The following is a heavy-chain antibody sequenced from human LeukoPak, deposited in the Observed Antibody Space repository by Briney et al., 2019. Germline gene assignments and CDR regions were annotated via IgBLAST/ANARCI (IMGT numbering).Heavy chain of an antibody. CDR1: GFTFSSYA. D-gene: IGHD6-19*01. V-gene: IGHV3-23*01. CDR2: ISGSGGST. J-gene: IGHJ4*02. Sequence: GGSLRLSCTASGFTFSSYAMSWVRQAPGKGLEWVSGISGSGGSTYYADSVKGRFTISRDNSRNTLYLQMNSPRAEDTAVYYCAKLPSGSSGSPLDYWGQGTLVTVSS. CDR3: AKLPSGSSGSPLDY.